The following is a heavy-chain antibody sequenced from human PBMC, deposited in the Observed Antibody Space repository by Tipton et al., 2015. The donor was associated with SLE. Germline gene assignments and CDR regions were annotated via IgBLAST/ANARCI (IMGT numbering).Heavy chain of an antibody. J-gene: IGHJ3*02. D-gene: IGHD2-2*02. CDR3: VRYTISGNGFDI. CDR1: GGSISSYY. CDR2: IYYSGST. Sequence: TLSLTCTVSGGSISSYYWSWIRQPPGKGLEWIGYIYYSGSTNYNTSLKSRVTMSLDTAKSQFYLKLNSVTAADTAVYYCVRYTISGNGFDIWGQGTMVTVSS. V-gene: IGHV4-59*08.